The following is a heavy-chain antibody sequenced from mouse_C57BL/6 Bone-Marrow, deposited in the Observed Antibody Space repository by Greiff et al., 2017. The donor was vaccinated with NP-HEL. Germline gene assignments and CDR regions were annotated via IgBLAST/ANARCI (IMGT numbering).Heavy chain of an antibody. CDR1: GFSLTSYG. Sequence: QVQLQQSGPGLVQPSQSLSITCTVSGFSLTSYGVPWVRQSPGKGLEWLGVIWRGGSTDYNAAFMSRLSITKDNSKSQVFIKMNSLQADDTAIYYCAKNGGVRREFAYWGQGTLVTVSA. D-gene: IGHD2-14*01. J-gene: IGHJ3*01. CDR3: AKNGGVRREFAY. CDR2: IWRGGST. V-gene: IGHV2-5*01.